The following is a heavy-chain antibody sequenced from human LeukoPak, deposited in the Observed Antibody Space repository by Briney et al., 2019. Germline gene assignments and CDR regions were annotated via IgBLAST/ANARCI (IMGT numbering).Heavy chain of an antibody. CDR2: TRNKANSYTT. J-gene: IGHJ4*02. Sequence: AGGSLRLSCAASGFTFSDHYMDWVRQAPGKGLEWVGRTRNKANSYTTEYAASVKGRFTISRDDSKNTLYLQMNSLKTEDTAVYYCTTDSSGYYFTDYWGQGTLVTVSS. V-gene: IGHV3-72*01. CDR1: GFTFSDHY. CDR3: TTDSSGYYFTDY. D-gene: IGHD3-22*01.